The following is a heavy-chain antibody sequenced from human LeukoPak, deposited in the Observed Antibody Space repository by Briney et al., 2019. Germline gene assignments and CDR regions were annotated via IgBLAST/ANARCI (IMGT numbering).Heavy chain of an antibody. CDR2: ISGGSSTI. Sequence: SGGSLRLSCAASGFTLSSYSMNWVRQAPGKGLEWVSYISGGSSTIYNADSVKGRLTISRDNAKNLLYLLMDTLRAEDTAVYYCARVGSNQWLDYWGQGTLVTVSS. D-gene: IGHD6-19*01. CDR1: GFTLSSYS. J-gene: IGHJ4*02. CDR3: ARVGSNQWLDY. V-gene: IGHV3-48*01.